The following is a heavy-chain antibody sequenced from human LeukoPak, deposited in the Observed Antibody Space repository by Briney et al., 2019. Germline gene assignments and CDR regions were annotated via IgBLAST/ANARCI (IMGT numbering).Heavy chain of an antibody. CDR1: GFTFSSYW. J-gene: IGHJ4*02. D-gene: IGHD6-19*01. CDR3: AKEGQTVAGNGYFDY. CDR2: IKQDGSEK. Sequence: PGGSLRLSCAASGFTFSSYWMSWVRQAPGKGLEWVANIKQDGSEKYYVDSVKGRFTISRDNAKNSLYLQMNSLRAEDTAIYYCAKEGQTVAGNGYFDYWGQGILVTVSS. V-gene: IGHV3-7*03.